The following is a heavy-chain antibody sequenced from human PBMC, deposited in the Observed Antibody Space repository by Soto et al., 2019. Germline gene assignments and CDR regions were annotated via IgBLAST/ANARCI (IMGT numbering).Heavy chain of an antibody. V-gene: IGHV4-4*02. J-gene: IGHJ6*02. D-gene: IGHD3-10*01. CDR3: PRVRGSYYYAIDV. Sequence: SETLSLSCAVSGGSISSSNWWSWVRQPPGKGLDWIGEIYHSGSTNYNPSLKSRVTISVDKSKNQFSLKLSSMTAADTAVYYYPRVRGSYYYAIDVWGQGTTVT. CDR1: GGSISSSNW. CDR2: IYHSGST.